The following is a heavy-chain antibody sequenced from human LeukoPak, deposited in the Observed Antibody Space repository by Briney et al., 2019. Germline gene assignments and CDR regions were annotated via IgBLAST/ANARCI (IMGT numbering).Heavy chain of an antibody. CDR2: IYHSGST. CDR3: ASLTGDGYSPQDSFDI. V-gene: IGHV4-38-2*01. Sequence: SETLSLTCAVSGYSISSGYYWGWIRQPPGKGLEWIGSIYHSGSTYYNPSLKSRVTISVDTSKNQFSLKLSSVTAADTAVYYCASLTGDGYSPQDSFDIWGQGTMVTVSS. J-gene: IGHJ3*02. CDR1: GYSISSGYY. D-gene: IGHD5-24*01.